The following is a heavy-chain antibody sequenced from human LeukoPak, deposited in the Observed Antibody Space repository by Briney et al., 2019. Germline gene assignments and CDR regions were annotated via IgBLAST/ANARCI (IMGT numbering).Heavy chain of an antibody. J-gene: IGHJ4*02. V-gene: IGHV4-61*02. CDR3: ARAGGSYYRGSFDY. CDR1: GGSISSGSYY. Sequence: SETLSLTCTVSGGSISSGSYYWSWIRQPAGKGLEWIGRIYTSGSTNYNPSLKSRVTISVDTSKNQFSLKLSSVTAADAAVYYCARAGGSYYRGSFDYWGQGTLVTVSS. D-gene: IGHD1-26*01. CDR2: IYTSGST.